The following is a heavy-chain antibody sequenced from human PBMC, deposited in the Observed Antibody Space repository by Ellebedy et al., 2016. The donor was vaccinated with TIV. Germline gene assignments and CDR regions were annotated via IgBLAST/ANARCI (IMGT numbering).Heavy chain of an antibody. V-gene: IGHV1-2*02. Sequence: AASVKVSCKASGYTFTGYYIHWVRQAPGQGLEWMGWLNAASTYTNYAQRFRDRVTMTRDTSISTAYMDLSRLTSDDTAVYYCAKSVMKVVTTTPLGYWGQGTLVTVSS. CDR1: GYTFTGYY. D-gene: IGHD3-22*01. J-gene: IGHJ4*02. CDR3: AKSVMKVVTTTPLGY. CDR2: LNAASTYT.